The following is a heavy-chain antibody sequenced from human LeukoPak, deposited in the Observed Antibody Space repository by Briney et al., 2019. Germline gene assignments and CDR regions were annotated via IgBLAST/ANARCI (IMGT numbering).Heavy chain of an antibody. CDR2: INHSGST. Sequence: SETLSLTCAVYGGSFSGYYWSWIRQPPGKGLEWIGEINHSGSTNYNPSLKSRVTISVDTSKNQFSLKLSSVTAADTAVYYCARGPYYYDSSGYYYVSFDYRGQGTLVTVSS. J-gene: IGHJ4*02. CDR1: GGSFSGYY. D-gene: IGHD3-22*01. CDR3: ARGPYYYDSSGYYYVSFDY. V-gene: IGHV4-34*01.